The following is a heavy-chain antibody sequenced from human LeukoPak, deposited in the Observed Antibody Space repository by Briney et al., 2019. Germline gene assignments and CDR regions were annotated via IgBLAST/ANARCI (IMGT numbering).Heavy chain of an antibody. J-gene: IGHJ4*02. Sequence: SETLSLTCAVSGYSISSGYYWGWIRQPPGKGLEWIGSIYHSGSTHYNPSLKSRVTISVDTSKNQFSLKLSSVTAADTAVYYCARDSGSYSLRFDYWGQGTLVTVSS. D-gene: IGHD1-26*01. CDR2: IYHSGST. V-gene: IGHV4-38-2*02. CDR3: ARDSGSYSLRFDY. CDR1: GYSISSGYY.